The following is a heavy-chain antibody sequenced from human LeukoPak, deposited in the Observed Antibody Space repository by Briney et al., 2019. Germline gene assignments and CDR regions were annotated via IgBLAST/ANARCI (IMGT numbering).Heavy chain of an antibody. CDR2: FEPEDGET. Sequence: ASVKVSCKVSGYTLTELSMHWGRQAPGKGLEGMGGFEPEDGETIYAQKFQGRVTMTEDTSTDTAYMELSSLRSEDTAVYYCATESYSGSYLYAFDIWGQGTMVTVSS. CDR3: ATESYSGSYLYAFDI. D-gene: IGHD1-26*01. V-gene: IGHV1-24*01. J-gene: IGHJ3*02. CDR1: GYTLTELS.